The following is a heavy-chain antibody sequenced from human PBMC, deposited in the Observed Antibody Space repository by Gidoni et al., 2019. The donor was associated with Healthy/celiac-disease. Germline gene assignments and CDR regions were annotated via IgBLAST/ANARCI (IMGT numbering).Heavy chain of an antibody. Sequence: EVQLLASGGGLVQPGWSLRLSCAASGFTFSSYAMSWVRQAPGKGLEWVSAIIGSGGSTYYSDSVKGRFTISRDNSKNTRYLQMNSLRAEDTAVYYCANGEGYCVYWGQGTLVTVSS. CDR2: IIGSGGST. D-gene: IGHD3-22*01. J-gene: IGHJ4*02. CDR3: ANGEGYCVY. CDR1: GFTFSSYA. V-gene: IGHV3-23*01.